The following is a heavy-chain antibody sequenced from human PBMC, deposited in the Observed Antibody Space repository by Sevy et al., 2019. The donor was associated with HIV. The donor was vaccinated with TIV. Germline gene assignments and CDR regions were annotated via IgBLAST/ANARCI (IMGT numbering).Heavy chain of an antibody. V-gene: IGHV3-23*01. J-gene: IGHJ4*02. Sequence: GGSLRLSCAASGFAFYDDSMSWIRQAPGKGLEWVATLSFGCGKINYADSVKGRFTISRDNSKNSFYLQMDNLRVEDTALYYCESEGCTRPHDHWGQGTRVTVSS. CDR1: GFAFYDDS. CDR2: LSFGCGKI. CDR3: ESEGCTRPHDH. D-gene: IGHD2-8*01.